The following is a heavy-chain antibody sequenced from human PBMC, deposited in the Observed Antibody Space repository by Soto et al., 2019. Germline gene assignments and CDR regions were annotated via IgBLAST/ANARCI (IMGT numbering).Heavy chain of an antibody. CDR1: GFTVSSNY. CDR3: ARELPPDL. Sequence: GGSLRLSCAASGFTVSSNYMTWVRQAPGKGLEWVSIIWSAGFTYYADSVKGRFTISRDNSKNTLYLQMNSLRVEDSAVYYCARELPPDLWGQGTLVTVSS. V-gene: IGHV3-53*01. J-gene: IGHJ5*02. CDR2: IWSAGFT. D-gene: IGHD2-15*01.